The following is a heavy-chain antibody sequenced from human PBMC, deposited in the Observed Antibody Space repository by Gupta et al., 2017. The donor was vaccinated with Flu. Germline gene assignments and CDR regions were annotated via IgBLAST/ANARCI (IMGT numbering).Heavy chain of an antibody. D-gene: IGHD2-2*01. V-gene: IGHV3-53*01. CDR2: IYSGGST. CDR3: AREPYQPQVGHYYYMDV. J-gene: IGHJ6*03. Sequence: EVQLVESGGGLIQPGGSLRLSCAASGFTVSSNYMSWVRQAPGKGLEWVSVIYSGGSTYYADSVKGRFTISRDNSKNTLYLQMNSLRAEDTAVYYCAREPYQPQVGHYYYMDVWGKGTTVTVSS. CDR1: GFTVSSNY.